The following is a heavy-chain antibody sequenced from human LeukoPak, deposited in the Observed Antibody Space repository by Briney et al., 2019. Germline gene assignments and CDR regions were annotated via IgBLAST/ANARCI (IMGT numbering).Heavy chain of an antibody. CDR3: ARGYSPTIRTTGNDY. V-gene: IGHV1-8*01. CDR1: GYTFTSHD. D-gene: IGHD1-1*01. Sequence: GASMKVSCKASGYTFTSHDINWVRQATGQGLEWMGWMNPNSGNTGHAQKFQGRVIMSRDTSINTAYMELHSLRSDDTAVYYCARGYSPTIRTTGNDYWGQGTLVTVSS. J-gene: IGHJ4*02. CDR2: MNPNSGNT.